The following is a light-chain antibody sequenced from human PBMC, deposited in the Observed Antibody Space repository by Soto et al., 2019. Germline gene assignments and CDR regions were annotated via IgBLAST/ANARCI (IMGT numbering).Light chain of an antibody. J-gene: IGKJ1*01. CDR1: QTINYY. CDR2: DAS. Sequence: DIQMTQSPSSLSASVGDSVTITSQASQTINYYLNWYQQKPGKAPELLIYDASNLETGVPSKFSGSGFGTYFTFTVSNLQPENIATYYGQQYEDLPRTFGQGTKVEIK. CDR3: QQYEDLPRT. V-gene: IGKV1-33*01.